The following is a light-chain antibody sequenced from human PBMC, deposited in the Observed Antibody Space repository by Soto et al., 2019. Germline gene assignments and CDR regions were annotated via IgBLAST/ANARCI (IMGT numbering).Light chain of an antibody. V-gene: IGLV6-57*04. Sequence: NFMLTQPHSVSESPGKTVTISCTRSSGSIASNYVQWYQQRPGSAPTTVIYEDNQRPSGVPDRFSGSIDSSSNSASLTISGLKTEDEADYYCQSYDSSNHEGVFGGGTKLTAL. CDR2: EDN. CDR1: SGSIASNY. J-gene: IGLJ2*01. CDR3: QSYDSSNHEGV.